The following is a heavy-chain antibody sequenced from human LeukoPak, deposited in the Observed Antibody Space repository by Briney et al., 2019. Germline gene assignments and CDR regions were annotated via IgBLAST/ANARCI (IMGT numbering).Heavy chain of an antibody. CDR1: GGSFSGFY. J-gene: IGHJ5*02. Sequence: SETLSLTCAVYGGSFSGFYWSWVRQPPGKGLEWIGEINHSGSTNYNPSLKSRVTISVDTSKNQFSLKLSSVTAADTAVYYCAVITGTTDWFDPWGQGTLVTVSS. CDR3: AVITGTTDWFDP. D-gene: IGHD1-20*01. V-gene: IGHV4-34*01. CDR2: INHSGST.